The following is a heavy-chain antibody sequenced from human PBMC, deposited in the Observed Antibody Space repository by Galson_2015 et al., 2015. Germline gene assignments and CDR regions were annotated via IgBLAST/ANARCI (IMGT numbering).Heavy chain of an antibody. V-gene: IGHV3-74*01. Sequence: SLRLSCAASPGFSFDRYWMHWVRQVPGKGLVWVSRISGDGSNTNYADSVKGRFTISRDNAKNTLYLQMNSLRAEDTAVYYCARGTPNYYYYYGMDVWGQGTTVTVSS. D-gene: IGHD2-2*01. CDR1: GFSFDRYW. CDR3: ARGTPNYYYYYGMDV. J-gene: IGHJ6*02. CDR2: ISGDGSNT.